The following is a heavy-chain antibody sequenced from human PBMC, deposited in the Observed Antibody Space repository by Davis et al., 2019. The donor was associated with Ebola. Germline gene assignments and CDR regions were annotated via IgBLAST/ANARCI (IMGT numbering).Heavy chain of an antibody. J-gene: IGHJ6*02. V-gene: IGHV3-33*01. CDR2: IWYDGSNK. Sequence: GGSLRLSCAASGFTFSSYGMHWVRQAPGKGLEWVAVIWYDGSNKYYADSVKGRFTISRDNSKNSLYLQMNSLRSDDTAVYYCARDVTAMVSLYYYGMDVWGQGTTVTVSS. D-gene: IGHD5-18*01. CDR1: GFTFSSYG. CDR3: ARDVTAMVSLYYYGMDV.